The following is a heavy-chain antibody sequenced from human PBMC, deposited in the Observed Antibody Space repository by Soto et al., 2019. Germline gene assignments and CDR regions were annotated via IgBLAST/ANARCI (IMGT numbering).Heavy chain of an antibody. D-gene: IGHD1-26*01. Sequence: GASVKVSCKASGNILTNYGISWVRQAPGQGLEWMGWISANRGNTNYAQKFQGRVTMTTDTSTSTVYMELGSLRSDDTAVYYCARDRDQWDQRFCDYWGQGTLVTVSS. J-gene: IGHJ4*02. CDR3: ARDRDQWDQRFCDY. CDR1: GNILTNYG. V-gene: IGHV1-18*01. CDR2: ISANRGNT.